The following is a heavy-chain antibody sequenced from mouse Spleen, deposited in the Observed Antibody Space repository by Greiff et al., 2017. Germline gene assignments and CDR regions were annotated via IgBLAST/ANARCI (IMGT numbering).Heavy chain of an antibody. J-gene: IGHJ2*01. CDR3: TRMWSLYYFDY. Sequence: QVQLQQSGAELVRPGASVTLSCKASGYTFTDYEMHWVKQTPVHGLEWIGAIDPETGGTAYNQKFKGKAILTADKSSSTAYMELRSLTSEDSAVYYCTRMWSLYYFDYWGQGTTLTVSS. CDR2: IDPETGGT. D-gene: IGHD1-1*02. V-gene: IGHV1-15*01. CDR1: GYTFTDYE.